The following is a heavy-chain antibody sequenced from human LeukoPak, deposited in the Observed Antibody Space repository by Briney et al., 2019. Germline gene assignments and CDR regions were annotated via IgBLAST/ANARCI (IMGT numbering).Heavy chain of an antibody. V-gene: IGHV4-59*08. D-gene: IGHD1-26*01. CDR3: ARLGFYYYGMDV. J-gene: IGHJ6*02. Sequence: SSETLSLTCTVSGGSISSYYWSWIRQPPGKGLEWIGYIYYSGSTNYNPSLKSRVTISVDTSKNQFSLKLSSVAAADTAVYYCARLGFYYYGMDVWGQGTTVTVSS. CDR1: GGSISSYY. CDR2: IYYSGST.